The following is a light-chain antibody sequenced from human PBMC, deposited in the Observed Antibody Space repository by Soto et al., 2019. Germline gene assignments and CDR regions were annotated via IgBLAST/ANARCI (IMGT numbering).Light chain of an antibody. Sequence: DIQINQSPPTLSASVGDSVTITCRAIQSISSWLAWYQQKPGKATKLLIYDASSLESGVPSRFSGSGSGTEFTLTISSLQTDEFATYDCQQYNSYSWTVGQGAKGDIK. V-gene: IGKV1-5*01. J-gene: IGKJ1*01. CDR2: DAS. CDR1: QSISSW. CDR3: QQYNSYSWT.